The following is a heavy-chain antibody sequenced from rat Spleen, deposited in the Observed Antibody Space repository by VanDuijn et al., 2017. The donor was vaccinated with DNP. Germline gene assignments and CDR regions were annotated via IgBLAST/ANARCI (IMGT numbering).Heavy chain of an antibody. CDR1: GFSLTSYG. Sequence: QVQLKESGPGLVQPSQTLSLTCTVSGFSLTSYGVSWVRQPPGKGLEWIAAISSGGSTYYNSALKSRLSISRDTSKSQVFLKMNSLQTEDTAIYFCTRVGDYWGQGVMVTVSS. CDR3: TRVGDY. CDR2: ISSGGST. J-gene: IGHJ2*01. V-gene: IGHV2S12*01.